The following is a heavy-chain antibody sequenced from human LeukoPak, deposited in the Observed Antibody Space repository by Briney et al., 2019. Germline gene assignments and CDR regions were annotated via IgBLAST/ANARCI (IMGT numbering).Heavy chain of an antibody. V-gene: IGHV3-21*01. CDR1: GVTFSSSL. Sequence: GGSLRLSCAASGVTFSSSLMHWVRQAPGKGLEWVSSISSSSSYIYYADSVKGRFTISRDNAKNSLYLQMNSLRAEDTAVYYCARAAYSSSSGFDYWGQGTLVTVSS. D-gene: IGHD6-6*01. CDR3: ARAAYSSSSGFDY. CDR2: ISSSSSYI. J-gene: IGHJ4*02.